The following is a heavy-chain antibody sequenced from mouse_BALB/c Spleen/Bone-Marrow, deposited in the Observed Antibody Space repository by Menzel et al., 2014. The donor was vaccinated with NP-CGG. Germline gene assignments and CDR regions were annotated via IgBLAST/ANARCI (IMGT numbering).Heavy chain of an antibody. D-gene: IGHD1-1*01. CDR2: INPYNGDT. CDR1: GYSFTGYF. V-gene: IGHV1-37*01. J-gene: IGHJ4*01. CDR3: GGVTTVVAKNYYYAMDY. Sequence: EVQLQESGPELVKPGASVKISCKASGYSFTGYFMNWVKQSHGKSLEWIGRINPYNGDTFYNQKFKGKATLTVDKSSSTAHMELLSLTSEDSAVYYSGGVTTVVAKNYYYAMDYWGQGTSVTVSS.